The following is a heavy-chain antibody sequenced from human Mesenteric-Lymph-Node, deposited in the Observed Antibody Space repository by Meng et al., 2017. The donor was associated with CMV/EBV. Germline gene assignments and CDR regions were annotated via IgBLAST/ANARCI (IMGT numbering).Heavy chain of an antibody. D-gene: IGHD4-17*01. CDR2: IKEDGSEK. CDR1: GFTFSSYG. CDR3: TRDPHGAPGY. J-gene: IGHJ4*02. Sequence: GESLKISCAASGFTFSSYGMHWVRQAPGKGLEWVANIKEDGSEKNYVDSVKGRFTISRDNAENSLYLQMSSLRAEDTAVYYCTRDPHGAPGYWGQGTLVTVS. V-gene: IGHV3-7*01.